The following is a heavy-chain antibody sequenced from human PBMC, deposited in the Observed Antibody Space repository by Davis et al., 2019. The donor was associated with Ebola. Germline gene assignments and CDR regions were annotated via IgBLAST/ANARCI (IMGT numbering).Heavy chain of an antibody. CDR1: GFTFSSYA. J-gene: IGHJ6*02. D-gene: IGHD2-2*01. Sequence: GESLKISCAASGFTFSSYAMSWVRQAPGKGLEWVSAISGSGGSTYYADSVKGRFTISRDNSKNTLYLQMNSLRAEDTAVYYCAKGEDIVVVPAAIFPNYYYYYGMGVWGQGTTVTVSS. CDR2: ISGSGGST. V-gene: IGHV3-23*01. CDR3: AKGEDIVVVPAAIFPNYYYYYGMGV.